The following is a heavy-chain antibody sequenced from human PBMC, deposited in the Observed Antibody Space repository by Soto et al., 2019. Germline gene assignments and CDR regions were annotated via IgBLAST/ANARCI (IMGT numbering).Heavy chain of an antibody. Sequence: EVQLVESGGGLVKPGGSLRLSCAASGFTSSSYNMNWVRQAPGKGLEWVSSITTSSTYIYYADSVKGRFTISRDNAKNSLFLEMNSLRAEDTAVYYCARDLTHMLDYDGMDVWGQGTTVTVSS. D-gene: IGHD2-8*01. CDR1: GFTSSSYN. J-gene: IGHJ6*02. CDR2: ITTSSTYI. V-gene: IGHV3-21*01. CDR3: ARDLTHMLDYDGMDV.